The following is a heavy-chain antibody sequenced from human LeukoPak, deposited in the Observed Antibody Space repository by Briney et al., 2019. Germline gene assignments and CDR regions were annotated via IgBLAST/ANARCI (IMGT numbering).Heavy chain of an antibody. J-gene: IGHJ5*02. CDR2: IYTSGST. CDR3: ARVSPYEGNWFDP. D-gene: IGHD5-12*01. CDR1: GGSISSGSYY. Sequence: PSETLSLTCTVSGGSISSGSYYWSWIRQPAGKGLEWIGRIYTSGSTKYNPSLKSRVTISVDTSKSQFSLKLSSVTAADTAVYYCARVSPYEGNWFDPWGQGTLVTVSS. V-gene: IGHV4-61*02.